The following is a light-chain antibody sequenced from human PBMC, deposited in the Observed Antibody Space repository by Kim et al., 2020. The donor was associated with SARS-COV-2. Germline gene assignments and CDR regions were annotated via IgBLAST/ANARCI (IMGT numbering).Light chain of an antibody. Sequence: HSVLTQPPSVSGAPGQRVTISCTGSGSNIGAGYDVHWYQHLPGTAPKLLIYGDTNRPSGVSDRFSGSKSGASASLAITGLQAEDEADYYCQSYDNNLWVFGGGTQLTVL. J-gene: IGLJ3*02. CDR1: GSNIGAGYD. CDR2: GDT. CDR3: QSYDNNLWV. V-gene: IGLV1-40*01.